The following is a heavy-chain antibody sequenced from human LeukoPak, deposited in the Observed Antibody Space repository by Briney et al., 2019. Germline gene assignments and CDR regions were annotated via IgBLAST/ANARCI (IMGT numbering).Heavy chain of an antibody. Sequence: SETLSLTCTVSGGSISSSSHYWGWIRQPPGKGLEWIGSVYYSGSTYYNPSLKSRVTISVDTSKNQFSLKLSSVTAADTAVYYCTRMGTDSSSWYGSDYYYYMDVWGKGTTVTVS. V-gene: IGHV4-39*07. CDR2: VYYSGST. D-gene: IGHD6-13*01. J-gene: IGHJ6*03. CDR1: GGSISSSSHY. CDR3: TRMGTDSSSWYGSDYYYYMDV.